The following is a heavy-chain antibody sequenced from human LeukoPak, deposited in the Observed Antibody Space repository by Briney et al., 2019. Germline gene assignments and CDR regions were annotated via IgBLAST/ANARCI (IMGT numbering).Heavy chain of an antibody. V-gene: IGHV3-30*04. CDR1: GFTFSTYA. CDR3: ARVSGNYQFDY. J-gene: IGHJ4*02. Sequence: PGGSLRLSCAASGFTFSTYAMHWVRQASGKGLECVAVISYDGSNKYYADSVKGRFTISRDNSKNTLYLQMNSLRPEDTAVYYCARVSGNYQFDYWGQGTLVTVSS. D-gene: IGHD1-26*01. CDR2: ISYDGSNK.